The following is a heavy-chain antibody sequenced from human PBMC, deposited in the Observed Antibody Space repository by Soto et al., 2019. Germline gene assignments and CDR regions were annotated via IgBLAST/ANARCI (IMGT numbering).Heavy chain of an antibody. J-gene: IGHJ4*02. V-gene: IGHV3-48*01. D-gene: IGHD3-10*01. Sequence: GGSLRLSCAASGFTFSSYSMNWVRQAPGKGLEWVSYISSSSSTIYYADSVKGRFTISRDNAKNSLYLQMNSLRAEDAAVYYCARANYYGSPGDFDYWGQGTLVTVAS. CDR1: GFTFSSYS. CDR3: ARANYYGSPGDFDY. CDR2: ISSSSSTI.